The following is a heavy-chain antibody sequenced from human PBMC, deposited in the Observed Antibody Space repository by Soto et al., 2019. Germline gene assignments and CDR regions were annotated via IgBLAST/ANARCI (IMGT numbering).Heavy chain of an antibody. D-gene: IGHD3-10*01. CDR3: ARRSYLDY. Sequence: GSLKLSCAASGFSFGSYPLIWVRQAPGKGLEWVSTISGSDGKTFYADAVKGRFSISRDTSQNTLYLQMNSLRADDTAIYYCARRSYLDYWGHGTRVTVSS. CDR2: ISGSDGKT. CDR1: GFSFGSYP. V-gene: IGHV3-23*01. J-gene: IGHJ4*01.